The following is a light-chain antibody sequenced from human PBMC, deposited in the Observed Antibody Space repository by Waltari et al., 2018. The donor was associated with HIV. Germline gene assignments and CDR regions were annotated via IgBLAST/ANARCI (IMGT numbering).Light chain of an antibody. V-gene: IGLV1-44*01. CDR1: DSHIGTNS. CDR2: RND. J-gene: IGLJ1*01. Sequence: QSVLTQPPSTSGTPGQRVTISCSGTDSHIGTNSVNWYQHPPGTAPKVLIYRNDQRPSGVPDRLSASKSGTSASLAISGLRSEDEADYYCAAWDDSLPGYVFGSGTKVTVL. CDR3: AAWDDSLPGYV.